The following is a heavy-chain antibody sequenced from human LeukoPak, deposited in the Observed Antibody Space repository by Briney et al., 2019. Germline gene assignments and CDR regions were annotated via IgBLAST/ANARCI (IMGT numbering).Heavy chain of an antibody. CDR3: AREPWSSGWLYFDY. V-gene: IGHV3-48*03. J-gene: IGHJ4*02. D-gene: IGHD6-19*01. CDR2: ISSSGSAI. CDR1: GFTFSSYE. Sequence: GGSLRLSCAASGFTFSSYEMNWVRQAPGEGLEWVSYISSSGSAIYYADSVKGRFTISRDNAKNSLYLQMNSLRAEDTAVYYCAREPWSSGWLYFDYWGQGTLVTVSS.